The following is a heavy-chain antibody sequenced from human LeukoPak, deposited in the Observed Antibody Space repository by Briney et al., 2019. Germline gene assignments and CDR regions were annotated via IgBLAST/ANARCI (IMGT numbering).Heavy chain of an antibody. Sequence: PGGSLRLSCAASGFTFSSYAMSWVRQAPGKGLEWVSAISGSGGSTYYADSVKGRFTISRDNSKNTLYLQMNSLRAEDTAVYYCARGPGATHYYYYYMDVWGKGTTVTISS. CDR1: GFTFSSYA. D-gene: IGHD1-26*01. CDR2: ISGSGGST. CDR3: ARGPGATHYYYYYMDV. J-gene: IGHJ6*03. V-gene: IGHV3-23*01.